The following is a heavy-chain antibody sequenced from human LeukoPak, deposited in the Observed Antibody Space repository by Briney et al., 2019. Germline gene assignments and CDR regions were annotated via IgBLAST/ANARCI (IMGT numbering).Heavy chain of an antibody. V-gene: IGHV1-69*05. D-gene: IGHD3-10*01. J-gene: IGHJ5*02. CDR2: IIPMHAPA. CDR3: ARGAHSGGFSSWFPP. CDR1: GGTFNKYA. Sequence: SVKVSCKASGGTFNKYAITWVRQVPGQGLEWMGGIIPMHAPARYAQNFQGRVTITTDESTSTAYMELSSLKSEDTALYYCARGAHSGGFSSWFPPWGQGTLVTVSS.